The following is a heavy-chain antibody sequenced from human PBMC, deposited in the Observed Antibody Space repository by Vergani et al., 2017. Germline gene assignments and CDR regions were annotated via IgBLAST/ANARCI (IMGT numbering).Heavy chain of an antibody. D-gene: IGHD2-2*01. Sequence: EVQLLESGGGLVQPGGSLRLSCAASGFTFSSYAMSWVRQAPGKGLEWVSAISGSGGSTYYEDSVKGRFTISRDNSKNKLYLQMNSLIAEDTAVNYCAEDQGYCSSTSCSHYYYYGMDVWGQGTTVTVSS. CDR3: AEDQGYCSSTSCSHYYYYGMDV. V-gene: IGHV3-23*01. J-gene: IGHJ6*02. CDR2: ISGSGGST. CDR1: GFTFSSYA.